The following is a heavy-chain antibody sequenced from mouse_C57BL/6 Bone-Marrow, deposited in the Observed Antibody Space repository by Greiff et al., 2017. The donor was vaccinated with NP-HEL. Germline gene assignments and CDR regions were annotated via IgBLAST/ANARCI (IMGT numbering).Heavy chain of an antibody. Sequence: QVQLQQPGAELVKPGASVKMSCKASGYTFTSYWITWVKQRPGQGLGWIGDFYPGSGSTNYNEKFKSKATLTVDTSSSTASMQLSSLTSEDSAVYYCARPPYDGYPWFAYWGQGTLVTVSA. CDR3: ARPPYDGYPWFAY. CDR2: FYPGSGST. CDR1: GYTFTSYW. D-gene: IGHD2-3*01. J-gene: IGHJ3*01. V-gene: IGHV1-55*01.